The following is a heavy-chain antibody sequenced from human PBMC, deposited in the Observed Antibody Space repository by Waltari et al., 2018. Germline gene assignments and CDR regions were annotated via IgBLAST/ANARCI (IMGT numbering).Heavy chain of an antibody. CDR3: ARVDSSGWYRDAFDI. J-gene: IGHJ3*02. D-gene: IGHD6-19*01. CDR1: GGSISSGSYY. Sequence: QVQLQESGPGLVKPSQTLSLTCTVSGGSISSGSYYWSWIRQPAGKGLEWIGRINPSGSTNYNPPLKIRVTISVDTSKNQFSLKLSSVTAADTAVYYCARVDSSGWYRDAFDIWGQGTMVTVSS. V-gene: IGHV4-61*02. CDR2: INPSGST.